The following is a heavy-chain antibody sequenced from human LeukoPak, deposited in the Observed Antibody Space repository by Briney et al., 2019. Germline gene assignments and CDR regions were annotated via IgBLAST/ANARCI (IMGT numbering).Heavy chain of an antibody. CDR3: ARTPTYYDFWSGPNYDQKFDY. J-gene: IGHJ4*02. V-gene: IGHV4-39*01. Sequence: SETLSLTCTVSGGSISSSSYYWGWIRQPPGKGLEWIGSIYYSGSTYYNPSLKSRVTISVDTSKNQFSLKLSSVTAADTAVYYCARTPTYYDFWSGPNYDQKFDYWGQGTLVTVSS. CDR2: IYYSGST. D-gene: IGHD3-3*01. CDR1: GGSISSSSYY.